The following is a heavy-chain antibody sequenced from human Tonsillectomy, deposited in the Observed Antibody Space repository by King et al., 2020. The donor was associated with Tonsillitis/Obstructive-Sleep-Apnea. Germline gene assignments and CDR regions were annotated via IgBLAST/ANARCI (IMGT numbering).Heavy chain of an antibody. CDR2: GSNDGSII. J-gene: IGHJ6*02. V-gene: IGHV3-30*18. Sequence: VQLVESGGGVVQPGRSLRLSCAASGFSFNIYAMHWVRQAPGKGLEWVAVGSNDGSIIYYADSVKGRFTISRDNSKNTLYLQMNSLRAEDTALYYCAKDSGQEYYYDMDVWGQGTTVTVSS. CDR1: GFSFNIYA. CDR3: AKDSGQEYYYDMDV.